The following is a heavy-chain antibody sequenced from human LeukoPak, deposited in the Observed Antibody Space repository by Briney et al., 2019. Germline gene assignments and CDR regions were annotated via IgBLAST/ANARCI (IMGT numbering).Heavy chain of an antibody. J-gene: IGHJ5*02. CDR3: ARGAWYQDYCSGGSCSHNWFDP. V-gene: IGHV5-51*01. D-gene: IGHD2-15*01. Sequence: RHGESLKISCKGSGYSFTSYWIGWVRQMPGKGLEWMGIIYPGDSDTRYSPSFQGQVTISADKSISTAYLQWSSLKASDTAMYYCARGAWYQDYCSGGSCSHNWFDPWGQGTLVTVSS. CDR2: IYPGDSDT. CDR1: GYSFTSYW.